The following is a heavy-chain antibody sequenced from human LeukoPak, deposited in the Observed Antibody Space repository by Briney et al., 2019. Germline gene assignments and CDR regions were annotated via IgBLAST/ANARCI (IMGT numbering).Heavy chain of an antibody. CDR2: IYYSGST. J-gene: IGHJ6*02. CDR1: GGSISSYY. Sequence: SETLSLTCTVSGGSISSYYWSWTRQPPGKGLEWIGYIYYSGSTNYNPSLKSRVTISVDTSKNQFSLKLSSVTAADTAVYYCARGESRYFDWLIQPYYYYYGMDVWGQGTTVTVSS. CDR3: ARGESRYFDWLIQPYYYYYGMDV. D-gene: IGHD3-9*01. V-gene: IGHV4-59*01.